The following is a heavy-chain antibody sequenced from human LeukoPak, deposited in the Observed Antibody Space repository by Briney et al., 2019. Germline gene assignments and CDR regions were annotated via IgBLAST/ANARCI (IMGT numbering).Heavy chain of an antibody. V-gene: IGHV3-23*01. Sequence: PGGSLRLSCAASGFTLSSYAMSWVRQGPGKGLEWVSAISVSGNTYHADSVKGRFTISRDSYKNTLYLQMNSLRAEDTAVYYCAKVRVLGSSWYAFDYWGQGTLVTVSS. CDR1: GFTLSSYA. D-gene: IGHD6-13*01. CDR2: ISVSGNT. CDR3: AKVRVLGSSWYAFDY. J-gene: IGHJ4*02.